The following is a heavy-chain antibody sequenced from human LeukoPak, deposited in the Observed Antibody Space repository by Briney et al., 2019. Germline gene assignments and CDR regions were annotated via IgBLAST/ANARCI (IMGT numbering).Heavy chain of an antibody. CDR3: ASGTYGDYSFDY. J-gene: IGHJ4*02. V-gene: IGHV3-48*02. CDR1: GFTFSSYS. D-gene: IGHD4-17*01. CDR2: IPTSSRTI. Sequence: GGSLRLSCAASGFTFSSYSMNWVRQAPGKGLEWVSYIPTSSRTIYYADSVKGRFTISRDNAKNSLYLQMNSLRDEDTAVYYCASGTYGDYSFDYWGQGTLVTVSS.